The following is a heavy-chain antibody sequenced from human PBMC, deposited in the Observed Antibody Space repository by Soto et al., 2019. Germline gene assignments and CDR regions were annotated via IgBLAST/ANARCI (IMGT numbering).Heavy chain of an antibody. CDR3: ARDPGPYGDHSY. J-gene: IGHJ4*02. CDR2: INPNSGGT. CDR1: GYTFTGYY. V-gene: IGHV1-2*02. Sequence: QVHLVQSGAEVKKPGASVKVSCKASGYTFTGYYMHWVRQAPGQGLEWMGWINPNSGGTNYAQKFQGGVTMTRDTSITTVYMDLGRLRSDDTAVYYCARDPGPYGDHSYWGQGTRVTVSS. D-gene: IGHD4-17*01.